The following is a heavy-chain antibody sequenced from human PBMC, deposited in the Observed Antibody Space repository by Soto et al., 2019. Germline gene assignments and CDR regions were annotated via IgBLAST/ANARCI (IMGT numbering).Heavy chain of an antibody. J-gene: IGHJ4*02. CDR1: GGSISSGDYY. CDR2: IYYSGST. Sequence: PSETLSLTCTVSGGSISSGDYYWSWIRQPPGKGLEWIGYIYYSGSTYYNPSLKSRVTISVDTSKNQFSLKLSSVTAADTAVYYCARVGGFRATTIDYWGQGTLVTVSS. V-gene: IGHV4-30-4*01. D-gene: IGHD3-10*01. CDR3: ARVGGFRATTIDY.